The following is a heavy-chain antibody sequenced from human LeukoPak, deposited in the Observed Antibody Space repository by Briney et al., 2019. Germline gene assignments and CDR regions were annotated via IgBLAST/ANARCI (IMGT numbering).Heavy chain of an antibody. J-gene: IGHJ4*02. D-gene: IGHD2-2*01. CDR3: ARGGGCTSTGCYWIDY. CDR1: GFTFSNYA. V-gene: IGHV3-48*02. CDR2: ISDSAI. Sequence: PGGSLRLSCAASGFTFSNYAMHWVRQAPGKGLEWVSHISDSAIYYADSVKGRFTISRDNAKNLLYLQMNSLRDEDTAVYYCARGGGCTSTGCYWIDYWGQGTLVTVSS.